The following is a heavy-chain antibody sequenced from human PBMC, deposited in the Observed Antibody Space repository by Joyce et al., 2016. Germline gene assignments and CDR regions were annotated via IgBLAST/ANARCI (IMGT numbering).Heavy chain of an antibody. CDR2: INTDGSNK. CDR3: ARDQSVAGPTTFDY. D-gene: IGHD6-19*01. V-gene: IGHV3-74*01. CDR1: GFTFRRSW. Sequence: EVQLVESGGGVVQPGGSLRLSCAASGFTFRRSWMHWVRQVPGKGLVWLLRINTDGSNKIYADSVKGRFTISRDNAKNTLYLQMNSLTAEDTAVYYCARDQSVAGPTTFDYWGQGALVTVSS. J-gene: IGHJ4*02.